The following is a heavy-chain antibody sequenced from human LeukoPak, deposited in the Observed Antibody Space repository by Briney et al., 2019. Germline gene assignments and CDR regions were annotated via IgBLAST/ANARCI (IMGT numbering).Heavy chain of an antibody. J-gene: IGHJ6*02. CDR1: GFTFDDYT. CDR2: ISGDGGST. Sequence: PGGSLRLSCAASGFTFDDYTMHLVRQAPGKGLEWVSLISGDGGSTYYADSVKGRFTISRDNSKNSLYLQMISLRTEDTALYYCAKDGVVVTADYYYYGMDVWGQGTTVTVSS. V-gene: IGHV3-43*02. D-gene: IGHD2-21*02. CDR3: AKDGVVVTADYYYYGMDV.